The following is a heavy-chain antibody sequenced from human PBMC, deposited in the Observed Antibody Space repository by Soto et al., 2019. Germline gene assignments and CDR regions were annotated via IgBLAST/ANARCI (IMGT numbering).Heavy chain of an antibody. V-gene: IGHV4-4*07. Sequence: SETLSLTCTVSGDSISDYYWNWIRQPAGKGLEWIGHISASGNTNYNPSLRSRVTMSVDTSKNQFSLKVTSVTAADTAVYFCAREAGYCTSTSCSRLMGWFDPGAGEPWSPSPQ. CDR2: ISASGNT. D-gene: IGHD2-2*01. CDR3: AREAGYCTSTSCSRLMGWFDP. J-gene: IGHJ5*02. CDR1: GDSISDYY.